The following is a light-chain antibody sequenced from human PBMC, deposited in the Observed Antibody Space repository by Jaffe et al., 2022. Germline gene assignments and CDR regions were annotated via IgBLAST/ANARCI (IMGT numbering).Light chain of an antibody. CDR3: QQYGTSPPMYT. V-gene: IGKV3-20*01. CDR2: GAS. J-gene: IGKJ2*01. CDR1: QSVSSIY. Sequence: EIVLTQSPGTLSLSPGERATLSCRASQSVSSIYLAWYHQKPGQAPRPLIYGASIRATGIPDRFSGSGSGTDFTLTINRLEPEDFAVYYCQQYGTSPPMYTFGQGTKLEIK.